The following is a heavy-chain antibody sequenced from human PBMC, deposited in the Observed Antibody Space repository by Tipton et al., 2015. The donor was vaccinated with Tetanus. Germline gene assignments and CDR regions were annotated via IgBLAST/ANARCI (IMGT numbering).Heavy chain of an antibody. D-gene: IGHD5-12*01. CDR3: VRGRGLGAYSFGFEH. CDR1: GGLITTGGYS. V-gene: IGHV4-30-2*01. CDR2: IYQTDST. Sequence: TLSLTCTVSGGLITTGGYSWGWIRQLPGQGLEWLGYIYQTDSTYYNPSVRSRLTLSLQRSKNQVSLKLISVTAADTAVYFCVRGRGLGAYSFGFEHWGQGALVTVFS. J-gene: IGHJ4*02.